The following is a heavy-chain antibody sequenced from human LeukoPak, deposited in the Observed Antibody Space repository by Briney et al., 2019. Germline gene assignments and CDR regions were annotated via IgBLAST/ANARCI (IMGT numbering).Heavy chain of an antibody. J-gene: IGHJ4*02. CDR2: TSGDGITT. D-gene: IGHD5/OR15-5a*01. V-gene: IGHV3-43*02. CDR1: GFTFHNYA. Sequence: GGSLRLSCAASGFTFHNYAIHWVRQAPGKGLEWVSLTSGDGITTYFADSVKGRFTTSRDNSKSSLFLQMNSLRTEDTALYYCARDHVYGGADYWGQGTLVTVSS. CDR3: ARDHVYGGADY.